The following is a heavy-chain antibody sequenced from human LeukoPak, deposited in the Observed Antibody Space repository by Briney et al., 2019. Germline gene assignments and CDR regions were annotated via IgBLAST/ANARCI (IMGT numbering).Heavy chain of an antibody. CDR1: GFTFSEYY. CDR2: ITSNGGSS. D-gene: IGHD5/OR15-5a*01. J-gene: IGHJ4*02. V-gene: IGHV3-23*01. Sequence: PGGSLRLSCAASGFTFSEYYMSWIRQAPGKGLEWVSTITSNGGSSYYADSVKGRFTISRDNSKNTLYLQMNSLRAEDTAVYYCSKARGSGVYEQSDYWGQGTQVTVSS. CDR3: SKARGSGVYEQSDY.